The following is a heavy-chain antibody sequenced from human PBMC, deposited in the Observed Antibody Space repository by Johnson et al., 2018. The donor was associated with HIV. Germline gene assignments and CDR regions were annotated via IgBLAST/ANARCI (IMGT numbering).Heavy chain of an antibody. CDR3: AKDRGSGWPDGFEV. CDR2: ISYDGINK. CDR1: GFTFSSYG. Sequence: QVQLVESGGGVVQPGRSLRLSCAASGFTFSSYGMHWVRQAPGKGLEWVAVISYDGINKHYADSVKGRFTFSRDNSKNRLFLQMNSLRAEDTAVYYGAKDRGSGWPDGFEVWGQGAMVTVSS. J-gene: IGHJ3*01. D-gene: IGHD6-19*01. V-gene: IGHV3-30*13.